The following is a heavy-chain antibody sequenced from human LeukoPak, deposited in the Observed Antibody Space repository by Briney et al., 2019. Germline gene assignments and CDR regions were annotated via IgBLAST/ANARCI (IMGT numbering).Heavy chain of an antibody. CDR3: ARDEGSGRWNFDY. J-gene: IGHJ4*02. D-gene: IGHD3-10*01. V-gene: IGHV3-53*01. CDR2: IYSGGST. Sequence: VGSLRLSCAASGVAANNNYMSWGRQAPGEGLEWGSIIYSGGSTHYADSVKGRFTISRDNSKNTLYLHMTSLTGEDTAVYYCARDEGSGRWNFDYWGQGTLVTVSS. CDR1: GVAANNNY.